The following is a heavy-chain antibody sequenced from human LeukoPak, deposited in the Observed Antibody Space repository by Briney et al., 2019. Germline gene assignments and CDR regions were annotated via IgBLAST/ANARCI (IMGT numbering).Heavy chain of an antibody. CDR3: ARGEYNYFDY. CDR2: ISAYNGNT. D-gene: IGHD2/OR15-2a*01. V-gene: IGHV1-18*01. CDR1: GYIFTSYG. J-gene: IGHJ4*02. Sequence: ASVKVSCKASGYIFTSYGISWVRQAPGQGLEWMGWISAYNGNTNHAQNFQGRVTVTTETSTSTAYMELRSLRSDDTAVYYCARGEYNYFDYWGQGTLVTVSS.